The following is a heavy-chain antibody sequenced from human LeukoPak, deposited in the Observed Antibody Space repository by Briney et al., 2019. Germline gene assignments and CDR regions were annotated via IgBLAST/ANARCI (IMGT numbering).Heavy chain of an antibody. D-gene: IGHD3-9*01. Sequence: GRSLRLSCAASGFTFSSYGMHWVRQAPGKGLEWVAVISYDGSNIYYADSVKGRFTISRDNSKNTLYLQMNSLRAEDTAVYYCAKVRYFDWLSSPFDYWGQGTLVTVSS. V-gene: IGHV3-30*18. J-gene: IGHJ4*02. CDR2: ISYDGSNI. CDR3: AKVRYFDWLSSPFDY. CDR1: GFTFSSYG.